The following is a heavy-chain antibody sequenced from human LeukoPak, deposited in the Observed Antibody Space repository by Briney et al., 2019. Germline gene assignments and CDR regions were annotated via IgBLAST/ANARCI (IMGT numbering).Heavy chain of an antibody. J-gene: IGHJ4*02. Sequence: SGPLSPTCAVSGGSISSNNWWGWVRQPPGKGLEWIGEIYHSGSPKYNPSLKSRVTISVDKSRNHFSLNLSSVTAADTAVYYCARVNINNWHSCDYWGQGTLVTVSS. CDR2: IYHSGSP. CDR1: GGSISSNNW. V-gene: IGHV4-4*02. D-gene: IGHD1-1*01. CDR3: ARVNINNWHSCDY.